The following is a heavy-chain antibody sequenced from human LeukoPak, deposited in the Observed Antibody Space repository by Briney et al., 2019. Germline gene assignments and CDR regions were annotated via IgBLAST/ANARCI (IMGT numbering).Heavy chain of an antibody. CDR2: IYTSGST. CDR1: GGSISSGSYY. Sequence: SETLSLTCTVSGGSISSGSYYWSWIPQPAGKGLEWLGRIYTSGSTNYNPSLKSRVTISVDTSKNQFSLKLSSVTAADTAVYYCARGSGDILTGYYTFDYWGQGTLVTVSS. CDR3: ARGSGDILTGYYTFDY. J-gene: IGHJ4*02. V-gene: IGHV4-61*02. D-gene: IGHD3-9*01.